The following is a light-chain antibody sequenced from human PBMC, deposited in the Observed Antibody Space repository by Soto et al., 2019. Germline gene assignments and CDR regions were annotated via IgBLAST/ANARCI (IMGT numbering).Light chain of an antibody. CDR2: DVS. Sequence: QSVLTQPASVSGSPGQSIAISCTGTSSDVGAYNYVSWYQHHPGKAPNLMIYDVSNRPSGVSNRFSGSKSGNTASLTISGLQAEDEADYYCSSYTSTSTLYVFGTGTKVTVL. CDR3: SSYTSTSTLYV. J-gene: IGLJ1*01. CDR1: SSDVGAYNY. V-gene: IGLV2-14*03.